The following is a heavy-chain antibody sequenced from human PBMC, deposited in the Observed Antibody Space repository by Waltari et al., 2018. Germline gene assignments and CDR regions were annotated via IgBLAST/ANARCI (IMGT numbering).Heavy chain of an antibody. CDR1: GLPPDCYS. J-gene: IGHJ4*02. CDR3: AREITTYFELDS. Sequence: QVQLVESGVGVVPPGGSPGLSGSVPGLPPDCYSLQWVRQAPGKGLEWVAVISSDGNSKIYADSVQGRFTIARDTSKNTVFLQMNSLRGEDTALYYCAREITTYFELDSWGKGTLSPSPQ. CDR2: ISSDGNSK. D-gene: IGHD3-16*01. V-gene: IGHV3-30-3*01.